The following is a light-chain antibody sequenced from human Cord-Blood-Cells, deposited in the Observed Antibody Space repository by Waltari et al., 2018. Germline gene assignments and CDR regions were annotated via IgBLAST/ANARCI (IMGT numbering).Light chain of an antibody. V-gene: IGLV1-44*01. CDR1: SSHIGSTT. CDR2: SNN. Sequence: QSVLTQPPSASGTPGQRVTISCSGSSSHIGSTTVNWYQQLPGTAPKLLIYSNNQRPSGVHDRFSGSKSGTSASLAISGLQSEDEADYYCAAWDDSLNGYVFGTGTKVTVL. CDR3: AAWDDSLNGYV. J-gene: IGLJ1*01.